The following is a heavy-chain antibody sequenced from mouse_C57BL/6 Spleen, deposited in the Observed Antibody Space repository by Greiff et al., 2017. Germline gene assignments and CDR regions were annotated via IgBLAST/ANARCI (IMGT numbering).Heavy chain of an antibody. CDR3: ARRTEDSSDYAGDFDY. CDR2: IYPRDGST. Sequence: QVQLQQSGPELVKPGASVKLSCKASGYTFTSYDINWVKQRPGQGLEWIGWIYPRDGSTKYNEKFKGKATLTVDTSSSTAYMELHSLTSEDSAVYFCARRTEDSSDYAGDFDYWGQGTTLTVSS. V-gene: IGHV1-85*01. CDR1: GYTFTSYD. D-gene: IGHD3-2*02. J-gene: IGHJ2*01.